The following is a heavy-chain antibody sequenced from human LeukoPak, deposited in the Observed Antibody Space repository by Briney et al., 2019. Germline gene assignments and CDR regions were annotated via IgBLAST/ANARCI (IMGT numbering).Heavy chain of an antibody. D-gene: IGHD3-22*01. J-gene: IGHJ3*02. CDR1: GGSISSGGYY. V-gene: IGHV4-31*03. Sequence: SETLSPTCTVSGGSISSGGYYWSWIRQRPGKGVEWVVYIYYSGSTYYNPSLKRRVTISVDTSKNQFSLKLSSVTAADTAVYYCARDHYYDSSGYYGLDIWGQGTMVTVSS. CDR3: ARDHYYDSSGYYGLDI. CDR2: IYYSGST.